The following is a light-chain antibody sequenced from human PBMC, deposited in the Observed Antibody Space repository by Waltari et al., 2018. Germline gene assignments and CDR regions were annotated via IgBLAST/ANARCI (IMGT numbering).Light chain of an antibody. CDR2: GAS. J-gene: IGKJ3*01. CDR1: QSVSSN. CDR3: QQYNNWPPNT. V-gene: IGKV3-15*01. Sequence: DIVMTQSPAHLSVSPGERATLSCRASQSVSSNLAWYQQKPGQAPRLLIYGASTRATGIPARFSGSGSGTEFTLTISSMQSEDFAVYYCQQYNNWPPNTFGPGTKVDIK.